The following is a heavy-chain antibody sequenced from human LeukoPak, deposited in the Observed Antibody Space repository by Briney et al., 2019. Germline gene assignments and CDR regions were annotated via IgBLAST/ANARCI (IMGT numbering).Heavy chain of an antibody. Sequence: GSSVKVSCKASGGTFISYAISWVRQAPGQGLEWMGGIIPIFGTANYAQKFQGRVTITADESTSTAYMELSSLRSEDTAVYYCARHKGYSSSSDDAFDIWGQGTMVTVSS. D-gene: IGHD6-6*01. J-gene: IGHJ3*02. CDR1: GGTFISYA. CDR3: ARHKGYSSSSDDAFDI. V-gene: IGHV1-69*01. CDR2: IIPIFGTA.